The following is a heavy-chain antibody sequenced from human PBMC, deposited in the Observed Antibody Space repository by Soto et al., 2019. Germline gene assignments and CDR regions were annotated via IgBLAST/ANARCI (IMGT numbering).Heavy chain of an antibody. J-gene: IGHJ4*02. V-gene: IGHV3-43*01. D-gene: IGHD3-22*01. Sequence: LRLSCAASGFTFDDYTMHWVRQAPGKGLEWVSLISWDGGSTYHADSVKGRFTISRDNSKNSLYLQMNSLRTEDTALYYCAKALTPRRYYDSSDYWGQGTLVTVSS. CDR1: GFTFDDYT. CDR2: ISWDGGST. CDR3: AKALTPRRYYDSSDY.